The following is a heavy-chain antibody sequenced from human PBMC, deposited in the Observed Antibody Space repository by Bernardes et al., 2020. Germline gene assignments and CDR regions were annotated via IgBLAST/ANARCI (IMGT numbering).Heavy chain of an antibody. V-gene: IGHV4-39*01. J-gene: IGHJ4*02. CDR3: ARATSYLVEWSFDY. D-gene: IGHD3-3*01. Sequence: SETLSLTCTVSGGSISSSTNFWGWIRQPPGKGLEWLGTSSYSGSTYYNPSLKGRVTISVDTSKNQFSLNVNSVTAADTAVYYCARATSYLVEWSFDYWGQGTLVTVSS. CDR2: SSYSGST. CDR1: GGSISSSTNF.